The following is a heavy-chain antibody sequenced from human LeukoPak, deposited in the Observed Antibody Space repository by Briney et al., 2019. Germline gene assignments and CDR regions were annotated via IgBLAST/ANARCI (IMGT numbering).Heavy chain of an antibody. Sequence: SGGSLRLSCAASGFTFSDYYMSWIRQAPGKGLEWVSYISYSGSTLYYADSVKGRFTMSRDNAKNSVYLQMNSLRAKDTAFYYCTRDAALVPGKNFWGQGTLVTVSS. CDR3: TRDAALVPGKNF. CDR1: GFTFSDYY. V-gene: IGHV3-11*04. CDR2: ISYSGSTL. D-gene: IGHD6-19*01. J-gene: IGHJ4*02.